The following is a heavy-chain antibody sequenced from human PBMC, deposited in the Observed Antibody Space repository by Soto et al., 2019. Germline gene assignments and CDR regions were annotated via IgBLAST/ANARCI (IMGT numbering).Heavy chain of an antibody. J-gene: IGHJ4*02. Sequence: GGSLRLSCAASGFTFSSYGMHWVRQAPGKGLEWVAVISYDGSNKYYADSVKGRFTISRDNSKNTLYLQMNSLRAEDTAVYYCAKDLPRLGIAVAGGFDYWGQGTLVTVSS. CDR2: ISYDGSNK. CDR3: AKDLPRLGIAVAGGFDY. V-gene: IGHV3-30*18. D-gene: IGHD6-19*01. CDR1: GFTFSSYG.